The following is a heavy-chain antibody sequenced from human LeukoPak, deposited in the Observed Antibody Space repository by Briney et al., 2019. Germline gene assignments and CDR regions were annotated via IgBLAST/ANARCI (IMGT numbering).Heavy chain of an antibody. V-gene: IGHV1-18*01. CDR1: GYTFTSYA. CDR3: AREDNLMGFWSGYSDY. J-gene: IGHJ4*02. Sequence: GASVKVSCKASGYTFTSYAISWVRQAPGQGLEWMGWISTYNGHTNCAQKLQGRVTMTTDTSTSTAYMELRSLRSDDTAVYYCAREDNLMGFWSGYSDYWGQGTLVTVSS. D-gene: IGHD3-3*01. CDR2: ISTYNGHT.